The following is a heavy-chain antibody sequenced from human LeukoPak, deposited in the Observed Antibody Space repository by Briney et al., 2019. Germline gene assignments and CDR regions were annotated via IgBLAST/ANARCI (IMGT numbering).Heavy chain of an antibody. V-gene: IGHV3-9*01. CDR1: GFTFDDYA. CDR2: ISWNSGSI. CDR3: AKDSEIAAAGLNFDY. Sequence: SLSLSCAASGFTFDDYAMHWVRQAPGKGLEWVSGISWNSGSIGYADSVKGRFTISRDNAKNSLYLQMNSLRAEDTALYYCAKDSEIAAAGLNFDYWGQGTLVTVSS. J-gene: IGHJ4*02. D-gene: IGHD6-13*01.